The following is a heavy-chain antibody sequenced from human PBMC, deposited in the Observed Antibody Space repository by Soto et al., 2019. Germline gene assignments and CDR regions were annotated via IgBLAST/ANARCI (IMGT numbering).Heavy chain of an antibody. CDR2: ISAYNGNT. CDR1: GYTFTSYS. J-gene: IGHJ6*02. D-gene: IGHD4-17*01. Sequence: QVQLVQSGAEVKKPGASVKVSCKASGYTFTSYSISWVRQAPGQGLEWMGWISAYNGNTNYAQKFQGRVTMTTDTSTSTAYMELSSLRSDDTAVYYCASSYGDSYYYGMDVWGQGTTVTVSS. V-gene: IGHV1-18*01. CDR3: ASSYGDSYYYGMDV.